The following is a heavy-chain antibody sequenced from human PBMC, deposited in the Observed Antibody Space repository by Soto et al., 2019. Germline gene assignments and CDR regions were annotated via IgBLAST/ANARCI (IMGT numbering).Heavy chain of an antibody. V-gene: IGHV4-30-4*01. Sequence: PSETLSLTCTVSGGSISSGDYFWSWIRQPPGKGLEWIGYIYYSGSTYYNPSLKSRVTISVDTSKNQFSLKLSSVTSADTAVYYCACLKLGYSTFDTLGQGALLPVSS. CDR1: GGSISSGDYF. J-gene: IGHJ5*01. CDR2: IYYSGST. CDR3: ACLKLGYSTFDT. D-gene: IGHD5-18*01.